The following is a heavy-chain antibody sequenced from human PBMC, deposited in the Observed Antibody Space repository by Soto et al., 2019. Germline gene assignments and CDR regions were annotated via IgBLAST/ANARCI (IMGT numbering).Heavy chain of an antibody. V-gene: IGHV3-23*01. CDR1: GFTFGSYA. D-gene: IGHD3-10*01. J-gene: IGHJ4*02. CDR3: AKWLRGGSYYCDF. Sequence: GGSLRVSCQVSGFTFGSYARSWVRQAPGKGLEWVALVQSNHVTYYADSVRGRFTVSRDNSKNTLYLQMDSLRVEDTALYYCAKWLRGGSYYCDFWGQGAMVTVSS. CDR2: VQSNHVT.